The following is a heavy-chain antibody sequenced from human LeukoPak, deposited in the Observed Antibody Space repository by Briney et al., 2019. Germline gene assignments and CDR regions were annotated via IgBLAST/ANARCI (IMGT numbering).Heavy chain of an antibody. D-gene: IGHD1-26*01. Sequence: PGGSLRLSCAASGFMFSGYSMNWVRQAPGKGLEWVSSIGSSSSSIYYADSVKGRFTISRDNAKNSLYLQMNSLGAEDTAVYYCARDRWELRGEFVYWGQGTLVTVSS. CDR3: ARDRWELRGEFVY. CDR2: IGSSSSSI. J-gene: IGHJ4*02. CDR1: GFMFSGYS. V-gene: IGHV3-21*01.